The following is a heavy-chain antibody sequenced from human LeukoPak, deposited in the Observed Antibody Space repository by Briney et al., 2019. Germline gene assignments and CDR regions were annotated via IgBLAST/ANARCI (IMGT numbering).Heavy chain of an antibody. J-gene: IGHJ4*02. CDR3: ARADNYYDSSGYYTTLYYFDY. CDR1: GGSFSGYY. CDR2: INHSGST. V-gene: IGHV4-34*01. D-gene: IGHD3-22*01. Sequence: PSETLSLTCAVYGGSFSGYYWGWIRQPPATGMEWIGVINHSGSTNYNPSLKSRVTISVDTSKNQSSLKLSSLTAADTAVYYCARADNYYDSSGYYTTLYYFDYWGQGTLVTVSS.